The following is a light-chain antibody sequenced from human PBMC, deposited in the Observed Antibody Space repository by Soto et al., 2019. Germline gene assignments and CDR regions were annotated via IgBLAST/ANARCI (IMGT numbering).Light chain of an antibody. Sequence: DIQMTQSPSTLSASVGDRVTITCRASQNIRSWLAWYQQKPGKAPELLIYSASGLESGVPSRFSSSGFGTEFTLTISSLQPDDFATYYCQEYNGNSGLTFGGGTKLEIK. CDR3: QEYNGNSGLT. V-gene: IGKV1-5*03. J-gene: IGKJ4*01. CDR1: QNIRSW. CDR2: SAS.